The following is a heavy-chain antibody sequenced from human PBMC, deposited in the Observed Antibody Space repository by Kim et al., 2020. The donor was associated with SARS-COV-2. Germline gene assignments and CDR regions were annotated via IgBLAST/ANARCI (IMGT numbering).Heavy chain of an antibody. V-gene: IGHV7-4-1*02. D-gene: IGHD2-15*01. CDR1: GYTFTSYA. Sequence: ASVKVSCKASGYTFTSYAMNWVRQAPGQGLEWMGWINTNTGNPTYAQGFTGRFVFSLDTSVSTAYLQISSLKAEDTAVYYCARVGADCSGGSCYPINWFDPGAQGTLSPVSP. J-gene: IGHJ5*02. CDR2: INTNTGNP. CDR3: ARVGADCSGGSCYPINWFDP.